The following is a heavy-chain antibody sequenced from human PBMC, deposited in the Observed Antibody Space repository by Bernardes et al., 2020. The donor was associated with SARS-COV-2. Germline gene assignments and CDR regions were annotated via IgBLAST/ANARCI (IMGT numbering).Heavy chain of an antibody. D-gene: IGHD2-15*01. V-gene: IGHV1-18*04. CDR3: ARSRYCSGGSCYFRDANFDY. J-gene: IGHJ4*02. Sequence: ASVKVSCKASGYTFTSYGISWVRQAPGQGLEWMGWISAYKGNTNYAQKLQGRVTMTTDTSTSTAYMELRSLRSDDTAVYYCARSRYCSGGSCYFRDANFDYWGQGTLVTVSS. CDR2: ISAYKGNT. CDR1: GYTFTSYG.